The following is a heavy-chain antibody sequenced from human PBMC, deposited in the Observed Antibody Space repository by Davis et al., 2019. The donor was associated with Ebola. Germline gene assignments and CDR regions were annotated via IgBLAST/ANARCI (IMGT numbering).Heavy chain of an antibody. Sequence: SETLSLTCTVSGGSVSSGYYYWSWVRQPPGKGLEWIGYIYYSGSTKNNPSLKSRVTISVDTSKNQFSLKLSSVTAADTAVYYCAGGVLVPAAIGWYWFDPWGQGTLVTVSS. V-gene: IGHV4-61*01. CDR2: IYYSGST. CDR3: AGGVLVPAAIGWYWFDP. D-gene: IGHD2-2*02. CDR1: GGSVSSGYYY. J-gene: IGHJ5*02.